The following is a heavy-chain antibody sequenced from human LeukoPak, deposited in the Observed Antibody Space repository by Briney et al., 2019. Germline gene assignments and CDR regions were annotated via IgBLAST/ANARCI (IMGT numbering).Heavy chain of an antibody. D-gene: IGHD6-19*01. CDR1: GGSISSYY. Sequence: SETLSLTCTVSGGSISSYYWSWIRQPPGEGLEWIGFIYYSGSTNYNPSLKSRVTISGDTSKNQFSLKLSSVTAADTAVYYCASAIAVAGTSYWYFDLWGRGTLVTVSS. V-gene: IGHV4-59*08. CDR3: ASAIAVAGTSYWYFDL. CDR2: IYYSGST. J-gene: IGHJ2*01.